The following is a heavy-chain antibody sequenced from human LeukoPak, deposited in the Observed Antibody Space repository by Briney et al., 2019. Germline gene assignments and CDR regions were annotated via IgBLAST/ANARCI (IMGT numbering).Heavy chain of an antibody. D-gene: IGHD6-19*01. CDR3: AKDPSTIYSSGLDY. CDR1: GFTFSKYA. CDR2: IGYDGSNK. V-gene: IGHV3-30*02. Sequence: SGGSLRLSCAASGFTFSKYAMHWVRQAPGKGLEWVACIGYDGSNKYYADSVKGRITISRDNSKNTVHVQMNSLRADDTAVYYCAKDPSTIYSSGLDYWGQGVLVTVSS. J-gene: IGHJ4*02.